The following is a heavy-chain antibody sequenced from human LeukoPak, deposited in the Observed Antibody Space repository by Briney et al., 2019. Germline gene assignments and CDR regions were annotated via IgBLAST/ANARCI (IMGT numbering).Heavy chain of an antibody. D-gene: IGHD3-3*01. V-gene: IGHV3-7*01. J-gene: IGHJ4*02. Sequence: GGSLRLSCTASGFAFSSHWMSCVRQAPGKGLEWVANIKEDGSEKEYVDSLKGRFTISRDNAKNSLYLQMNSLRADDTAVYYCAIGVGRLLDYWGQGTLVTVSS. CDR1: GFAFSSHW. CDR3: AIGVGRLLDY. CDR2: IKEDGSEK.